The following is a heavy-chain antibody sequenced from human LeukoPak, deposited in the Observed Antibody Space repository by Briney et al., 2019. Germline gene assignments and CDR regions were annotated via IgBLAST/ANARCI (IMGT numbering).Heavy chain of an antibody. CDR3: ASLGLLWFGESGDY. V-gene: IGHV4-38-2*01. CDR1: GHSISSGYY. D-gene: IGHD3-10*01. Sequence: SETLSLTCAVSGHSISSGYYWGWIRQPPGKGLEWIGSIYHSGSTYYNPSLKSRVTISVDTSKNQFSLKLSSVTAADTAVYYCASLGLLWFGESGDYWGQGTLVTVSS. J-gene: IGHJ4*02. CDR2: IYHSGST.